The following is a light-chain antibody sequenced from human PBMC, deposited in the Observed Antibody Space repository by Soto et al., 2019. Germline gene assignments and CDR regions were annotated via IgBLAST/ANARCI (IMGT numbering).Light chain of an antibody. CDR1: SSDVGGYNY. Sequence: QSVLTQPASVSGSPGQSITISCTGTSSDVGGYNYVSWYQQHPGKAPKLMIYDVSNRPSGVSNRFSGSKSGNTASLTITGLPAEDEADYYCSSYTISSTLVVFGGGTKLTVL. J-gene: IGLJ2*01. CDR3: SSYTISSTLVV. CDR2: DVS. V-gene: IGLV2-14*01.